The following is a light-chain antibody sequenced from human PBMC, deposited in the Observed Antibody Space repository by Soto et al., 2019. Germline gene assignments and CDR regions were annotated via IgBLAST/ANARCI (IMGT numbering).Light chain of an antibody. CDR1: SSNIGAGYD. Sequence: QSVLTQPPSVSGAPGQRVTISCTGSSSNIGAGYDVHWYQQLPGTAPKLLIYGNNNRPSGVPDRFSGSKSGTSASLAITGLQAEDEADYYCQPYDSSLSGYVFGTGTKLTVL. V-gene: IGLV1-40*01. CDR3: QPYDSSLSGYV. CDR2: GNN. J-gene: IGLJ1*01.